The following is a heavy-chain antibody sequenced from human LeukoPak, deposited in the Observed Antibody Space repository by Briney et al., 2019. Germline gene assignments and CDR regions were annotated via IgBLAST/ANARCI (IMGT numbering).Heavy chain of an antibody. J-gene: IGHJ2*01. CDR2: IYYTGST. CDR1: GGSISSFY. CDR3: AGYGNYWDWYFDL. D-gene: IGHD4-11*01. Sequence: PSETLSLTCTVSGGSISSFYWSWIRQPPGKGREWIGYIYYTGSTNYNSSLKSRVTISIDTSKNQISLRLTSVTAADTAVYYCAGYGNYWDWYFDLWGRGTLVTVSS. V-gene: IGHV4-59*01.